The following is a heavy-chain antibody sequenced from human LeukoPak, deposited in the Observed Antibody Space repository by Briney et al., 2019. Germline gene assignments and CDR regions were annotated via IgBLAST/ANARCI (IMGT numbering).Heavy chain of an antibody. J-gene: IGHJ4*02. Sequence: SETLSLTCTVSGGSISSYYWSWIRQPPGKGLEWIGYIYYSGSTYYNPSLKSRVTISVDTSKNQFSLKLSSVTAADTAVYYCASSYSSSWHDYWGQGTLVTVSS. CDR3: ASSYSSSWHDY. CDR1: GGSISSYY. CDR2: IYYSGST. D-gene: IGHD6-13*01. V-gene: IGHV4-59*04.